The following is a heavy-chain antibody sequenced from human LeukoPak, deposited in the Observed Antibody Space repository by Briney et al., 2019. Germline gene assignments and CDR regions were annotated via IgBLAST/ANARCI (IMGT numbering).Heavy chain of an antibody. CDR1: GFTISDYY. CDR3: ARGLTGLPLDY. Sequence: GGSLRLSCAASGFTISDYYMSWIRQAPGRGLEWVSYISSSGNIIYYADSVKGRFTISRDNAKNSLYLQMNSLRAEDTAVYYCARGLTGLPLDYWGQGTLVTVSS. D-gene: IGHD1-20*01. V-gene: IGHV3-11*01. CDR2: ISSSGNII. J-gene: IGHJ4*02.